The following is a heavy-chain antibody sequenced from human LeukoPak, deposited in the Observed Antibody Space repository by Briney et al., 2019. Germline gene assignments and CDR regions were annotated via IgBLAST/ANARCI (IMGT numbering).Heavy chain of an antibody. CDR3: ARARIAVAASRGYYFDY. Sequence: GGSLRLSYAASGFTFSSFPMYWVRQAPGKGLEWVALISNDGSNKYYADSVKGRFTISRDNIKNTLYLQVNSLRPEDTAVFYCARARIAVAASRGYYFDYWGQGTLVTVSS. J-gene: IGHJ4*02. V-gene: IGHV3-30*04. CDR1: GFTFSSFP. CDR2: ISNDGSNK. D-gene: IGHD6-19*01.